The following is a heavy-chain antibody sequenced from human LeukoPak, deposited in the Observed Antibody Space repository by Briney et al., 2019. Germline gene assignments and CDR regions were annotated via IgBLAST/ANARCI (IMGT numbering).Heavy chain of an antibody. Sequence: ASVKVSCKASGYTFTTYYIHWMRQAPGQGLEWMGRINPNSGGTNYAQKFQGRVTMTRDTSISTAYMELSRLRSDDTAVYYCARDRYSSGWYLFDYWGQGTLVTVSS. CDR3: ARDRYSSGWYLFDY. CDR2: INPNSGGT. J-gene: IGHJ4*02. CDR1: GYTFTTYY. D-gene: IGHD6-19*01. V-gene: IGHV1-2*06.